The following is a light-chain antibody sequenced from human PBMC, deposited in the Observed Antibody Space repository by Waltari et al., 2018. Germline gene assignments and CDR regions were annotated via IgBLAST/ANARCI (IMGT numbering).Light chain of an antibody. CDR3: QQYNNWPYT. J-gene: IGKJ2*01. V-gene: IGKV3-15*01. CDR2: GAS. CDR1: LSVSSN. Sequence: IVLTQPPATLSVCQGARATFSCRASLSVSSNLAWYQQKPGQDPRLLIYGASTMATGIPARFSGSGSGTEFTLTISSLQSEDFAVYYCQQYNNWPYTFGQGTKLEIK.